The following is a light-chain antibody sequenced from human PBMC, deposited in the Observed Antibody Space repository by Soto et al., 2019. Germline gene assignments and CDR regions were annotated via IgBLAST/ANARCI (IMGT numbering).Light chain of an antibody. Sequence: DIQMTQSPSSLSASEGDTVTITCQASQDISNYLNWYQQKPGKAPKLLIYEAYKLETGVPSRFSGSGSGTDFTFTITRLQPEDIATYYCQQYDNLPMTFGPGTKVDFK. CDR3: QQYDNLPMT. J-gene: IGKJ3*01. V-gene: IGKV1-33*01. CDR2: EAY. CDR1: QDISNY.